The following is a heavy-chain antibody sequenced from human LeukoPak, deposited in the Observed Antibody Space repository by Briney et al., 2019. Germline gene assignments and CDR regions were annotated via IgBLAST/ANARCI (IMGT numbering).Heavy chain of an antibody. V-gene: IGHV4-31*03. CDR1: GGSISSGGYY. J-gene: IGHJ5*02. CDR2: IYYSGST. Sequence: PSETLSLTCTVSGGSISSGGYYWSWIRQHPGKGLEWIGYIYYSGSTYYNPSLKSRVTISVDTSKNQFSLKLSSVTAADTAVYYCARGLLWFGELRGVWFDPWGQGTLVTVSS. CDR3: ARGLLWFGELRGVWFDP. D-gene: IGHD3-10*01.